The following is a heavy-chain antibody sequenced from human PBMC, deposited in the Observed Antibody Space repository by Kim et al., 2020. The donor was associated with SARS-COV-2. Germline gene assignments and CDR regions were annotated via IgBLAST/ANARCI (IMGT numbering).Heavy chain of an antibody. V-gene: IGHV3-48*04. D-gene: IGHD2-15*01. CDR1: GFTFSSYS. CDR3: ARHLIDCSSGSCYYYYYYGRDA. J-gene: IGHJ6*02. Sequence: GGSLRLFCAASGFTFSSYSMNWVRQAPGKGLEWVSYISSSSSTIYYADSVKGRFTISRDNAKNSLYLQMNSLRAEDTAVYYCARHLIDCSSGSCYYYYYYGRDAWGQGTLVTVSS. CDR2: ISSSSSTI.